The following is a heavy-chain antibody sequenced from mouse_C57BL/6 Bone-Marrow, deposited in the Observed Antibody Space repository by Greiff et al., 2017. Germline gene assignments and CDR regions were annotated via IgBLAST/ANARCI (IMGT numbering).Heavy chain of an antibody. Sequence: VQLQQSGPELVKPGASVKISCKASGYSFTGYYMNWVKQSPEKSLEWIGEINPSTGGTTYNQKFKAKATLTVDKSSSTAYMQLKSLTSEDSAVYYCAEANWAWFAYWGQGTRVTVSA. CDR2: INPSTGGT. CDR3: AEANWAWFAY. V-gene: IGHV1-42*01. CDR1: GYSFTGYY. J-gene: IGHJ3*01. D-gene: IGHD4-1*01.